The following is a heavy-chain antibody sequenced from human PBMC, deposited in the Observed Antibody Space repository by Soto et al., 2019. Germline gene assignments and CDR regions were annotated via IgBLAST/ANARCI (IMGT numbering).Heavy chain of an antibody. CDR2: IRSKANSYAT. Sequence: GGSLRLSCAASGFTFSGSAMHWVRQASGKGLEWVGRIRSKANSYATAYAASVKGRFTISRDDSKNTAYLQMNSLKTEDTAVYYCTTRDDYYYYGMDVWGQGTTVTVSS. CDR3: TTRDDYYYYGMDV. CDR1: GFTFSGSA. V-gene: IGHV3-73*01. J-gene: IGHJ6*02.